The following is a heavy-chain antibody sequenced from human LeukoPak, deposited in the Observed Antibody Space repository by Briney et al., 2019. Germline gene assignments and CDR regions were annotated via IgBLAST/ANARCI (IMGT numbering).Heavy chain of an antibody. D-gene: IGHD2-2*01. CDR2: IDHSGST. CDR3: ARGRAVVVPAAKRHYFDY. J-gene: IGHJ4*02. Sequence: SETLSLTCAVYGGSFSGYYWSWIRQPPGKGLEWIGEIDHSGSTNYNPPLKSRVTISVDTSKNQFSLKLNSVTAADTAVYYCARGRAVVVPAAKRHYFDYWGQGTLVTVSS. V-gene: IGHV4-34*01. CDR1: GGSFSGYY.